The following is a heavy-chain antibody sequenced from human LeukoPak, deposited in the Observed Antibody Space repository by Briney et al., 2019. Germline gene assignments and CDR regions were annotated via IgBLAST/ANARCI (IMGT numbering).Heavy chain of an antibody. V-gene: IGHV4-59*01. CDR3: ARGGEMVTTIEGGYYYYAMDV. CDR1: GGSISRYY. CDR2: IYYSGNT. J-gene: IGHJ6*02. Sequence: SETLSLTCTVSGGSISRYYWNWIRQPPGKGLEWIGNIYYSGNTNYNPSLKSRVTISVDRSKNHFSLKLSSVTAADTAVYFCARGGEMVTTIEGGYYYYAMDVWGQGTTVTVSS. D-gene: IGHD2-21*02.